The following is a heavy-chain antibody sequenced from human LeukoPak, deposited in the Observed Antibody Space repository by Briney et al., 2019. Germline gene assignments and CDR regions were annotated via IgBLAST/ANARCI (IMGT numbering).Heavy chain of an antibody. CDR3: ARTSIAAREADY. J-gene: IGHJ4*02. V-gene: IGHV3-64*01. D-gene: IGHD6-6*01. CDR2: ISNNGGST. Sequence: PGGSLRLSCAASGFTFSRHSMHWVRQAPGKGLEYVSAISNNGGSTYYAKSVKGRFTISRDNSKNTLYLQMGSLRAEDMAVYYCARTSIAAREADYWGQGTLVTVSS. CDR1: GFTFSRHS.